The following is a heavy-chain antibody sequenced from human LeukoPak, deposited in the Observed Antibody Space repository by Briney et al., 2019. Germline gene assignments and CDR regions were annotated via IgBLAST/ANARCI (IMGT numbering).Heavy chain of an antibody. J-gene: IGHJ4*02. D-gene: IGHD3-10*01. V-gene: IGHV1-69*05. Sequence: GASVKVSCKASRGTFSSYAISWVRQAPGQGLEWMGGIIPIFGTANYAQKFQGRVTITTDESTSTAYMELSSLRSEDTAVYYCAREWWFGEPYGVGYFDYWGQGTLVTVSS. CDR1: RGTFSSYA. CDR3: AREWWFGEPYGVGYFDY. CDR2: IIPIFGTA.